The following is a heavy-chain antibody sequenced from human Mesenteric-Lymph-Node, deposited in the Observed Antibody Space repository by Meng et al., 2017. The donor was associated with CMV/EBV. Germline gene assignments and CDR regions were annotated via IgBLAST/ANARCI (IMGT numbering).Heavy chain of an antibody. CDR2: IYPGDSDT. CDR3: ARSYSSSASWFDP. CDR1: GYSFTNYW. Sequence: GESLKISCKGSGYSFTNYWIGWVRQMPGKGLEWMGIIYPGDSDTRYSPSFQGQVTISADKSISTAYLQWSSLKASDTAMYYCARSYSSSASWFDPWGQGTLVTVSS. V-gene: IGHV5-51*01. D-gene: IGHD6-13*01. J-gene: IGHJ5*02.